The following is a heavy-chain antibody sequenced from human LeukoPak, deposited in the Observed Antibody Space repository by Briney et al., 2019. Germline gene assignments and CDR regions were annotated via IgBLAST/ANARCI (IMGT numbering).Heavy chain of an antibody. CDR2: ISPSNGNT. J-gene: IGHJ4*02. Sequence: ASVKVSCKASAYTFTSHGISWVRQAPGQGLEWMGWISPSNGNTDYAQKFQGRVTMTTDISTTTACLELRSLRSDDTAVYYCATDTSYSWYDTFGEYWGQGTLVTVSS. V-gene: IGHV1-18*01. CDR1: AYTFTSHG. D-gene: IGHD5-12*01. CDR3: ATDTSYSWYDTFGEY.